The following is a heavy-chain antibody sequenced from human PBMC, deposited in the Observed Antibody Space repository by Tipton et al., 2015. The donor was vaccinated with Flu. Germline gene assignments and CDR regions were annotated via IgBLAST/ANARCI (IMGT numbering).Heavy chain of an antibody. J-gene: IGHJ4*02. V-gene: IGHV4-38-2*01. CDR2: VSHSGST. CDR3: VGLTYYYGSGCSDD. D-gene: IGHD3-10*01. Sequence: GLVKPSETLSLTCGVSGYSISSGYYWGWIRQPPGKGLEWIGSVSHSGSTYYSPSLKSRITLSVDTFKTQFFLRVSSVTAADTAVYYCVGLTYYYGSGCSDDWRQGTLVTVSS. CDR1: GYSISSGYY.